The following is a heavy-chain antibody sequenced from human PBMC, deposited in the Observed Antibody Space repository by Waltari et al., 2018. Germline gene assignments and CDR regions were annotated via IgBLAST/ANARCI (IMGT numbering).Heavy chain of an antibody. CDR1: GYSISSGYY. J-gene: IGHJ4*02. CDR3: ARDSRWYPFDY. Sequence: QVQLQESGPGLVKPSETLSLTCGVSGYSISSGYYWGWIRQPPGKGLEWIGSIYHSGSTYYNPSLKSRVTISVDTSKNQFSLKLSSVTAADTAVYYCARDSRWYPFDYWGQGTLVTVSS. D-gene: IGHD2-15*01. CDR2: IYHSGST. V-gene: IGHV4-38-2*02.